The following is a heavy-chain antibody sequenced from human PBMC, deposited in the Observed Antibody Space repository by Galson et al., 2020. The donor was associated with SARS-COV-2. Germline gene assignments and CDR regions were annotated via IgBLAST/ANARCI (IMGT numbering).Heavy chain of an antibody. CDR2: ISYDGSNK. D-gene: IGHD3-22*01. Sequence: GGSLRLSCAASGFTFSSYAMHWVRQAPGKGLEWVGVISYDGSNKYYADSVKGRFTISRDNSKNTLYLQMNSLRAEDTAVYYCARGSYDSSGYYELAFDIWGQGTMVTVSS. J-gene: IGHJ3*02. CDR1: GFTFSSYA. CDR3: ARGSYDSSGYYELAFDI. V-gene: IGHV3-30*01.